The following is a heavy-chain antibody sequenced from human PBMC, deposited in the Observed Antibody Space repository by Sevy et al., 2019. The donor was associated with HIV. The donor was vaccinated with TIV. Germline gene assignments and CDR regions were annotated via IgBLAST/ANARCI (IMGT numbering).Heavy chain of an antibody. CDR1: GDSITNGDYY. CDR2: IYYTGST. D-gene: IGHD2-8*02. J-gene: IGHJ2*01. V-gene: IGHV4-31*03. CDR3: ARGDTVLPTGGFDL. Sequence: SETLSLTCTVSGDSITNGDYYWTWIRQHPGKGLEWIGYIYYTGSTYYNPSLESRLTMSIDTSKNQFSLRRTSVTAADTAIYYCARGDTVLPTGGFDLWGRGTLVTVSS.